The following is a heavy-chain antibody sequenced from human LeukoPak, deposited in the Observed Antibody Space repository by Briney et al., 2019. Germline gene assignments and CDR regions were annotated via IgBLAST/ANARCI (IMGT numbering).Heavy chain of an antibody. CDR3: ARHGFYGDYFDY. CDR2: IYYIGST. J-gene: IGHJ4*02. CDR1: GGSITSYY. D-gene: IGHD2/OR15-2a*01. V-gene: IGHV4-59*08. Sequence: SETLSLTCTVSGGSITSYYWSWIRQPPGKGLEWIGYIYYIGSTNYNPSLKSRVTISVDTSKNQFSLKLSSVTAADTAVYYCARHGFYGDYFDYWGQGTLVTVSS.